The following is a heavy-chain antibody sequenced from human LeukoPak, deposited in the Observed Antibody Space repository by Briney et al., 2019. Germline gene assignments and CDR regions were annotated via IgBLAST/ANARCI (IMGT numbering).Heavy chain of an antibody. Sequence: SETLSLTCTVSGGSISSYYWSWIRQPAGKGLEWIGRIYTSGSTNYNPSLKSRVTMSVDTSKNQFSLKLSSVTAADTAVYYCARGRYCGGDCPEAFDIWGKGTTVTVSS. CDR3: ARGRYCGGDCPEAFDI. J-gene: IGHJ6*04. CDR2: IYTSGST. CDR1: GGSISSYY. V-gene: IGHV4-4*07. D-gene: IGHD2-21*02.